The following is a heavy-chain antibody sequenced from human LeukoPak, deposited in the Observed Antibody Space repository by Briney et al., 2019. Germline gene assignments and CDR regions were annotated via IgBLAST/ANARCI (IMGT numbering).Heavy chain of an antibody. J-gene: IGHJ4*02. CDR1: GGSFSDYF. Sequence: PSETLSLTCAVYGGSFSDYFWSWIRQPPGKGLEWIGEISHSGSTTYNPSLRSRVTISGDTSKKQFSLKLSSVTAADTAVNYCVTYYYGSSAPKRNYWGQGILVTVSS. D-gene: IGHD3-22*01. CDR2: ISHSGST. CDR3: VTYYYGSSAPKRNY. V-gene: IGHV4-34*01.